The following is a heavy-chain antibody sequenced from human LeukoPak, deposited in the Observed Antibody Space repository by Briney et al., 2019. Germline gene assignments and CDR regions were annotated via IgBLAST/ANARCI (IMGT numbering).Heavy chain of an antibody. Sequence: GRSLRLSCAASGLTFSRYGMHWVRQASGKGLEWVAVIWHDGSYKYYADSVKGRLTISRDNPRNTLYLQMNSLRVEDTAVYYCARAGYGDLNWFDPWGQGTLVAVSS. J-gene: IGHJ5*02. CDR1: GLTFSRYG. V-gene: IGHV3-33*01. CDR2: IWHDGSYK. D-gene: IGHD4-17*01. CDR3: ARAGYGDLNWFDP.